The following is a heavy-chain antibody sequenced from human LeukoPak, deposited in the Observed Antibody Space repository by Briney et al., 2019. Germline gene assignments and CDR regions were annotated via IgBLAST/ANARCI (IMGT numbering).Heavy chain of an antibody. CDR2: LSSSASTI. CDR3: VSTTVTYFDY. J-gene: IGHJ4*02. V-gene: IGHV3-48*03. CDR1: GFTFSSYE. Sequence: GGSLRLSCAASGFTFSSYEMSWVRQAPGKGLEWVSYLSSSASTISYADSVKGRFTISRDNAKNSLYLQMNSLRAEDTAVYFCVSTTVTYFDYWGQGILVTVSS. D-gene: IGHD4-17*01.